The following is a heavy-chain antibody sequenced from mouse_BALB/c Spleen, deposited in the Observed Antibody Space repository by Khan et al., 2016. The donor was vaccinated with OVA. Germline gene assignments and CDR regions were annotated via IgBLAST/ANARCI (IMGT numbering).Heavy chain of an antibody. CDR3: ARFNKIVATYFDY. Sequence: QVQLQQSGAELVKAGASVKMSCKASGYTFTSYWMHWVKQRLGQGLEWFAETNPTNGRTYYNEKFKSKATLTVDKSSSTAYMLLSGPTFEDSAVYYCARFNKIVATYFDYWGQGTTLTVSS. V-gene: IGHV1S81*02. J-gene: IGHJ2*01. CDR2: TNPTNGRT. D-gene: IGHD1-1*01. CDR1: GYTFTSYW.